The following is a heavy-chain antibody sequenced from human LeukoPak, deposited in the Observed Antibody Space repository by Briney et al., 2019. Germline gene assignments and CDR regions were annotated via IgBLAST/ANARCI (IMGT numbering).Heavy chain of an antibody. CDR2: INPNSGGT. CDR1: RYTFTGYY. V-gene: IGHV1-2*02. J-gene: IGHJ5*02. D-gene: IGHD2-2*01. CDR3: ARAIIVVVPAAISWFDP. Sequence: ASVKVSCKASRYTFTGYYMHWVRQAPGQGLEWMGWINPNSGGTNYAQKFQGRVTMTRDTSISTAYMELSRLRSDDTAVYYCARAIIVVVPAAISWFDPWGQGTLVTVSS.